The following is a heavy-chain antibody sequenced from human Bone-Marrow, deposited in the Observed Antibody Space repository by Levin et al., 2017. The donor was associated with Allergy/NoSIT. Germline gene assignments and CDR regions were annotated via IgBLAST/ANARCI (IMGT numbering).Heavy chain of an antibody. J-gene: IGHJ4*02. V-gene: IGHV3-30*18. CDR1: GFTFSSYG. Sequence: PGGSLRLSCAASGFTFSSYGMHWVRQAPGKGLEWVAVISYDGSNEYYADSVKGRFAISRDNSKNTLYLQMNSLRAEDTAVYYCAKEGDSFAARLVPTGYWGQGTLVTVSS. CDR2: ISYDGSNE. CDR3: AKEGDSFAARLVPTGY. D-gene: IGHD6-6*01.